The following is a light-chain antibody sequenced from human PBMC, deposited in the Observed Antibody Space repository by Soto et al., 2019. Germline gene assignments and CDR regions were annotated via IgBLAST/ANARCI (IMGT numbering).Light chain of an antibody. CDR3: QQASSFPHT. V-gene: IGKV1-12*01. J-gene: IGKJ2*01. CDR1: QDIDKW. CDR2: AAS. Sequence: DIQMTQSPSSLSAPVGDRVSISCRASQDIDKWLAWFQQKPGKAPKLLISAASTLQNGVSSRFIGSGSGTDFTLTIQSLQPDDIGTYYCQQASSFPHTFGQGTKLEIK.